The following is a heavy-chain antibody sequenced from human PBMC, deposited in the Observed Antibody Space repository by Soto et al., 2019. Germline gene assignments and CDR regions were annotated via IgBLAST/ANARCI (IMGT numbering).Heavy chain of an antibody. CDR2: ISGSGGST. CDR3: AKVALKGITMIVVVEGYFDY. J-gene: IGHJ4*02. D-gene: IGHD3-22*01. CDR1: GFTFSSYA. Sequence: EVQLLESGGRLVQPGGSLRLSCAASGFTFSSYAMSWVRQAPGKGLEWVSAISGSGGSTYYADSVKGRFTISRDNSKNMLYLQMNSLRAEDTAVYYCAKVALKGITMIVVVEGYFDYWGQGTLVTVSS. V-gene: IGHV3-23*01.